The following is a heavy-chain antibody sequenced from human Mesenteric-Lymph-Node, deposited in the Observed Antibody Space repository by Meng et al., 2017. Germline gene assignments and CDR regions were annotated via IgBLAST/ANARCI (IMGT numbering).Heavy chain of an antibody. CDR1: GGSITSTSSY. D-gene: IGHD3-3*02. V-gene: IGHV4-39*07. CDR2: IYYRGST. Sequence: QLHVQESGHGRVRPPGTLSTPCTISGGSITSTSSYWGWVRQPPGKGLEWIGSIYYRGSTNYNPSLKSRISMSVDMSKNQFSLKVYSVTAADTAIYYCVISSHNWGQGTLVTVSS. CDR3: VISSHN. J-gene: IGHJ4*02.